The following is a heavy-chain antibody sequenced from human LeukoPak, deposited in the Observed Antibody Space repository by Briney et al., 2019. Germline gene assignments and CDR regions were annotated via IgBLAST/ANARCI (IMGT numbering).Heavy chain of an antibody. CDR2: IIPIFGTA. J-gene: IGHJ6*03. V-gene: IGHV1-69*05. D-gene: IGHD2-15*01. Sequence: SVKVSCKASGYTFTGYYMHWVRQAPGQGLEWMGRIIPIFGTANYAQKFQGRVTITTDESTSTAYMELSSLRSEDTAVYYCARDGCSGGSCYPDKAYYYYYMDVWGKGTTVTVSS. CDR1: GYTFTGYY. CDR3: ARDGCSGGSCYPDKAYYYYYMDV.